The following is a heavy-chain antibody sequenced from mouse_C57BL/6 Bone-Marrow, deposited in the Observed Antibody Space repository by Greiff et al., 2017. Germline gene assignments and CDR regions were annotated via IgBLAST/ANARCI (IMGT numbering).Heavy chain of an antibody. D-gene: IGHD1-1*01. CDR1: GYAFTNYL. CDR3: ARSPTTVVYWYFDV. V-gene: IGHV1-54*01. Sequence: LVESGAELVRPGTSVKVSCKASGYAFTNYLIEWVKQRPGQGLEWIGVINPGSGGTNYNEKFKGKATLTADKSSSTAYLQLSSLTSEDSAVYFCARSPTTVVYWYFDVWGTGTTVTVSS. CDR2: INPGSGGT. J-gene: IGHJ1*03.